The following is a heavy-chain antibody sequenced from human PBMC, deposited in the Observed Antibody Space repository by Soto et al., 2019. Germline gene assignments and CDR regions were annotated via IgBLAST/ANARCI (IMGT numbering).Heavy chain of an antibody. CDR3: AAANIVVVPAAKLTWYYYYGMDA. CDR2: IVVGSGNT. J-gene: IGHJ6*02. V-gene: IGHV1-58*01. D-gene: IGHD2-2*01. Sequence: SVKVSCKASGFTFTSSAVQWVRQARGQRLEWIGWIVVGSGNTNYAQKFQERVTITRDMSTSTAYMELSSLRSEDTAVYYCAAANIVVVPAAKLTWYYYYGMDAWGQGTTVTVSS. CDR1: GFTFTSSA.